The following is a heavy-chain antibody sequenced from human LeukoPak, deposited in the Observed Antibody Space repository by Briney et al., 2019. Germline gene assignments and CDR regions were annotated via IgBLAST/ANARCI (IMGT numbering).Heavy chain of an antibody. J-gene: IGHJ4*02. CDR2: ISYDGSNK. V-gene: IGHV3-30-3*01. CDR1: GFTFSSYA. CDR3: ARGSNYDSSGYYFDY. D-gene: IGHD3-22*01. Sequence: GGSLRLSCAASGFTFSSYAMHWVRQAPGKGLEWVAVISYDGSNKYYADSVKGRFTISRDSSKNTLYLQMNSLRAEDTAVYYCARGSNYDSSGYYFDYWGQGTLVTVSS.